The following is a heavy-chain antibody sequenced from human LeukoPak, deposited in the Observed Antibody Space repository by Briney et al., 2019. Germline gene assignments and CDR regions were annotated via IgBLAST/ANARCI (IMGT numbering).Heavy chain of an antibody. Sequence: PGGSLRLSCAASGFTFSSYGMHWVRQAPGKGLEWVSAISGSGGSTYYADSVKGRFTISRDNSKNTLYLQMNSLRAEDTAVYYCAKDPGYIAAADDALDIWGQGTMVTVSS. J-gene: IGHJ3*02. V-gene: IGHV3-23*01. CDR2: ISGSGGST. CDR3: AKDPGYIAAADDALDI. CDR1: GFTFSSYG. D-gene: IGHD6-13*01.